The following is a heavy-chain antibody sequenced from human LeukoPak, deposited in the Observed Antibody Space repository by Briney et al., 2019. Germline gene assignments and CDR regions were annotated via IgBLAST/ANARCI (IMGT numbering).Heavy chain of an antibody. CDR2: ISSSSSYI. Sequence: GGSLRLSCAASGFTFSDYYMNWVPQAPGKGLEWVSSISSSSSYIYYADSVKGRFTISRDNAKNSLYLQMNSLRAEDTAVYYCARDSSRRTDYWGQGTLVTVSS. J-gene: IGHJ4*02. D-gene: IGHD6-13*01. CDR3: ARDSSRRTDY. CDR1: GFTFSDYY. V-gene: IGHV3-21*01.